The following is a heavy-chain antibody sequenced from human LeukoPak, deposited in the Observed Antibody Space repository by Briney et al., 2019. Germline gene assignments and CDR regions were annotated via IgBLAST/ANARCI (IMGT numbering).Heavy chain of an antibody. D-gene: IGHD2-15*01. Sequence: GESLKISCKGSGYIFTTYWIGWLRQMPGKGLEWMGIIWPADSDIRYNPSFQGQVTISADKSISTAYLQWSSLKASDTAMYYCARYYCSGGNCPTYFDYWGQGTLVTVSS. CDR2: IWPADSDI. CDR1: GYIFTTYW. J-gene: IGHJ4*02. V-gene: IGHV5-51*01. CDR3: ARYYCSGGNCPTYFDY.